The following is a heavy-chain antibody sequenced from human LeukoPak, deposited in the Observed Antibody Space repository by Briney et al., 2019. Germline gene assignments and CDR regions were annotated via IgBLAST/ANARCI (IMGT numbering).Heavy chain of an antibody. V-gene: IGHV3-23*01. CDR3: AKVPVVPAAPRVYYFDY. D-gene: IGHD2-2*01. CDR1: GFTFSSYA. CDR2: ISGSGGST. J-gene: IGHJ4*02. Sequence: GGSLRLSCAASGFTFSSYAMSRVRQAPGKGLEWVSAISGSGGSTYYADSVKGRFTISRDNSKNTLYLQMNSLRAEDTAVYYCAKVPVVPAAPRVYYFDYWGQGNVVIVSS.